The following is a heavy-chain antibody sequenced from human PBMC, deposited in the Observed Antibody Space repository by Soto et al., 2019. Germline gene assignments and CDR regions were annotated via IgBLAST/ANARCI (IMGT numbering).Heavy chain of an antibody. Sequence: QVQLVQSGAEVKPPGASVKVSCKASGYTFTGHYMHWVRQVSGKRLEYTPSIQGRVTFTRDTSTSTAYSELSGLQSGDTAVYFCARDLCPLGSGSPCPLYGLDIWGQGTTVVVSS. D-gene: IGHD3-10*01. V-gene: IGHV1-2*02. J-gene: IGHJ6*02. CDR1: GYTFTGHY. CDR3: ARDLCPLGSGSPCPLYGLDI.